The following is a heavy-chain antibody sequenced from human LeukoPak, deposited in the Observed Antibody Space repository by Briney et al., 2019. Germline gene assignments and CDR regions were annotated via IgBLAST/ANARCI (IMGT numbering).Heavy chain of an antibody. CDR2: IYNTGTT. D-gene: IGHD4-23*01. Sequence: PGGSLRLSCAASGFTFSGYWMQWVRQAPGKGLAWVSTIYNTGTTNYAGSVKGRFTISRDNSKNTVYLQMNSLRAEDMAIYYCAGYGGFSKWGQGTHVTVSS. V-gene: IGHV3-74*01. J-gene: IGHJ4*02. CDR1: GFTFSGYW. CDR3: AGYGGFSK.